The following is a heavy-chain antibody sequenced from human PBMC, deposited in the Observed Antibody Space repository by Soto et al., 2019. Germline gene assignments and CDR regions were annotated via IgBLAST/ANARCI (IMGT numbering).Heavy chain of an antibody. D-gene: IGHD3-3*01. CDR3: ASEGIESGPMMDV. J-gene: IGHJ6*02. Sequence: SVKVSCKASGGTFSSYAISWVRQAPGQGLEWMGGIIPIFGTANYAQKFQGRVTITADESTSTAYMELSSLRSEDAAVYYCASEGIESGPMMDVWGQGTTVTVSS. CDR2: IIPIFGTA. CDR1: GGTFSSYA. V-gene: IGHV1-69*13.